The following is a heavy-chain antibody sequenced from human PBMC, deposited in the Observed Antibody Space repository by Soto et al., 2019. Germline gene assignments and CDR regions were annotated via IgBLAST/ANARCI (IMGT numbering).Heavy chain of an antibody. CDR1: GYTFTSYG. J-gene: IGHJ5*02. CDR2: ISAYNGNT. D-gene: IGHD3-22*01. CDR3: ARVPNDRRGWFDP. V-gene: IGHV1-18*01. Sequence: QVQLVQSGVEVKKPGASVKVSCKASGYTFTSYGISWVRQAPGQGLEWMAWISAYNGNTKYAQKVQGRVTMTTDTTTSTAYMELRSLRSEDTGVYYCARVPNDRRGWFDPWGQGTLVTVSS.